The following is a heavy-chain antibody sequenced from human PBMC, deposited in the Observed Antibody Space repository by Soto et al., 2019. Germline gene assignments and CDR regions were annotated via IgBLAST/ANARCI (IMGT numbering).Heavy chain of an antibody. CDR2: ISGSGGST. V-gene: IGHV3-23*01. D-gene: IGHD2-2*01. J-gene: IGHJ4*02. CDR3: AKGSAAYRPYSFDH. Sequence: GGSLRLSCAASGFTFSTYAMNWVRQAPGKGLEWVSAISGSGGSTYYADSVKGRFTISRDNSKNALYLQTNSLRVEDTAIYYCAKGSAAYRPYSFDHWGQGTLVTVSS. CDR1: GFTFSTYA.